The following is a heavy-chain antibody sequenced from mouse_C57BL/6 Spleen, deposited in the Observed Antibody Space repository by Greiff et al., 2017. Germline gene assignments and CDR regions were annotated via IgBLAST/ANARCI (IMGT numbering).Heavy chain of an antibody. D-gene: IGHD1-1*01. CDR2: IWGDGST. J-gene: IGHJ1*03. Sequence: VKLVESGPGLVAPSQSLSITCTVSGFSLTSYGVSWVRQPPGKGLEWLGVIWGDGSTNYHSALISRLSISKANSKSQVFLKLNRLQTDDTATYYCAKPGTTCGSSYDLYYDVWGTGTTVTVSS. CDR3: AKPGTTCGSSYDLYYDV. CDR1: GFSLTSYG. V-gene: IGHV2-3*01.